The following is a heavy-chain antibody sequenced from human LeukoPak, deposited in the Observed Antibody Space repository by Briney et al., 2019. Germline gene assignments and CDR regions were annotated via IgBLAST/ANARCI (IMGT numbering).Heavy chain of an antibody. Sequence: PSETLSLTCTVSGGSISSSSHYWGWIRQPPGKGLEWIGSIYYGGSTYYNPSLKSRVTISVDTSKNQFSLKLRSVTAADTAMYYCARKYCSGGDCYSNYWGQGTLVTVSS. J-gene: IGHJ4*02. D-gene: IGHD2-15*01. CDR2: IYYGGST. CDR1: GGSISSSSHY. V-gene: IGHV4-39*01. CDR3: ARKYCSGGDCYSNY.